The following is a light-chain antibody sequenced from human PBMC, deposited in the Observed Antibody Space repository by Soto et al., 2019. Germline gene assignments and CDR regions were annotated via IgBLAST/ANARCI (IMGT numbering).Light chain of an antibody. J-gene: IGLJ2*01. Sequence: QSVLTQPPSGSGAPGQRVTIPCTGSSSNIGSYYDVHWYQQLPGTVPKLLIYGDNNRPSGVPDRFSGSKSGTSASLAITGLQAEDEAVYYCQSYDSSLSHVVFGGGTKLTVL. CDR1: SSNIGSYYD. CDR2: GDN. CDR3: QSYDSSLSHVV. V-gene: IGLV1-40*01.